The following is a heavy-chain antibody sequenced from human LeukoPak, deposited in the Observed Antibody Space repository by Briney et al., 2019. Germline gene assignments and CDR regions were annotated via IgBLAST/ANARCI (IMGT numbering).Heavy chain of an antibody. J-gene: IGHJ4*02. V-gene: IGHV7-4-1*02. CDR1: GYPFSAHF. Sequence: GASVRVSCKAPGYPFSAHFLDWVRQAPGQGLEWMGNIDTTTGNPRYAQDFTGRLVFSLDTSVSTAYLQITSLKADDTAAYYCVRGTPTPGMDYWGQGTQVTVSS. D-gene: IGHD3-10*01. CDR3: VRGTPTPGMDY. CDR2: IDTTTGNP.